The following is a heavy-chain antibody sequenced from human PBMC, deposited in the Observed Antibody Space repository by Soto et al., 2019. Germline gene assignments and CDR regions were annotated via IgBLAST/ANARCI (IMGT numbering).Heavy chain of an antibody. CDR3: DIMGSGYLLDF. V-gene: IGHV1-18*04. CDR1: GYTFTSYG. J-gene: IGHJ4*01. D-gene: IGHD3-22*01. CDR2: ISAYSGNT. Sequence: QVQLVQSGGEVKNLGASVKVSCKTSGYTFTSYGISWVRQAPGQGLEWMGWISAYSGNTNYAQEFQGRVTMTTDTSTSTAYMELRSLRSDDTAVYYCDIMGSGYLLDFWGHRTLVTVSS.